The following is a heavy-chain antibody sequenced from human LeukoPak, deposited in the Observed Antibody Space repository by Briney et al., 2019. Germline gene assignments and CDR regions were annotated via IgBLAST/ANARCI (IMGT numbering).Heavy chain of an antibody. CDR3: AKDDYSGSGTYYGRLGS. CDR2: ISGDGRRT. D-gene: IGHD3-10*01. V-gene: IGHV3-23*01. J-gene: IGHJ5*01. Sequence: GGSLRLSCAASEFTFTTYAMNWVRQAPGKGLEWLSTISGDGRRTYSADSVKGRFTISRDNSKNTVYLQMNSLRANDTAVYYCAKDDYSGSGTYYGRLGSWGQGTLVTVSS. CDR1: EFTFTTYA.